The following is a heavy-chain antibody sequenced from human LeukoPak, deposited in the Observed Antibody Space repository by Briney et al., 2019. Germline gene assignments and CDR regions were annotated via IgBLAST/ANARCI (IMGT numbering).Heavy chain of an antibody. V-gene: IGHV4-4*07. CDR1: GVSINSRY. J-gene: IGHJ3*02. D-gene: IGHD3/OR15-3a*01. CDR3: ARRWTGENTFDI. Sequence: SETLSLTCIVSGVSINSRYWGWIRQPAGKGLEWIGHIYSSGSTYYNPSLKSRVTMSVDTSTNHFYLKLTSVTAADSALYYCARRWTGENTFDIWGQGTMVSVSS. CDR2: IYSSGST.